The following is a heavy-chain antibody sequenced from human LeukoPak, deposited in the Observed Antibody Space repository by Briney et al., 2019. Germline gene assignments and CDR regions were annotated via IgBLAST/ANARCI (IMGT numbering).Heavy chain of an antibody. V-gene: IGHV3-30*02. CDR2: IRYDGGNT. J-gene: IGHJ4*02. CDR3: AKLLYYYDSSQPY. CDR1: GFIFSNYA. D-gene: IGHD3-22*01. Sequence: GGSLRLSCAASGFIFSNYAMQWVRQAPGMGLEWVAFIRYDGGNTYYADSVKGRFTISRDNSKNTLYLQMNSLNAEDTAVYYCAKLLYYYDSSQPYWGQGTLVTVSS.